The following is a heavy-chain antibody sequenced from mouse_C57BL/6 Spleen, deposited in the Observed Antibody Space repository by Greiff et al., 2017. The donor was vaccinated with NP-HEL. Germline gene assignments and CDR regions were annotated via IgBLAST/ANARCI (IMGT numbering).Heavy chain of an antibody. CDR1: GYSFTGYY. Sequence: VQLQQSGPELVKPGASVKISCKASGYSFTGYYMNWVKQSPEKSLEWIGEINPSTGGTTYNQKFKAKATLTVDKSSSTAYMQLKSLTSEDSAVYYCARRADGYYRGYFDVWGTGTTVTVSS. J-gene: IGHJ1*03. CDR2: INPSTGGT. D-gene: IGHD2-3*01. CDR3: ARRADGYYRGYFDV. V-gene: IGHV1-42*01.